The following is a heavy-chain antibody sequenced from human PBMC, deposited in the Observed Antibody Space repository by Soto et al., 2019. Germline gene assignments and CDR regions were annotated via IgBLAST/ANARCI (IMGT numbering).Heavy chain of an antibody. CDR3: ARGNPFNYAGFDV. CDR1: GYTFSDFD. V-gene: IGHV1-8*01. D-gene: IGHD3-16*01. J-gene: IGHJ6*02. Sequence: ASVKVSCKASGYTFSDFDINWLRQASGQGPEWMGWMNAKSGDTFFAQRFQDKFNMTWDTSLSTAYMEVGSLTSDHTAIYYCARGNPFNYAGFDVWGQGTTVTASS. CDR2: MNAKSGDT.